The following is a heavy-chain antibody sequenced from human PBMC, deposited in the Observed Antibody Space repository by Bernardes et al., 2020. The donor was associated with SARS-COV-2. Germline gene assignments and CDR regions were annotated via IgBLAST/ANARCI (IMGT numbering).Heavy chain of an antibody. CDR2: MNQDGSEK. J-gene: IGHJ4*02. CDR1: GFTFSTYW. D-gene: IGHD4-17*01. V-gene: IGHV3-7*01. Sequence: GGSLRLSCVASGFTFSTYWMSWVRQAPGKGLEWVANMNQDGSEKHYVDSVKGRFTISRDNARNSLYLQMNSLRGEDTAIYYCATDDDTVTTAFDYWGQGTLVTSSS. CDR3: ATDDDTVTTAFDY.